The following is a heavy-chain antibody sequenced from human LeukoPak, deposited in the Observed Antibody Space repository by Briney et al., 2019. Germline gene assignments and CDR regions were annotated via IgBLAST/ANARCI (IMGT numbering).Heavy chain of an antibody. Sequence: PGGSLRLSCAASGFTFSSYAMSWVRQAPGKGLEWVSAISGSGGSTYYADSVKGRFTISRDNSKNTLYLQMNSLRAEDTAVYYCAKDRGPYCSGGSCYRSYNWFDPWGQGTLVTVSS. CDR3: AKDRGPYCSGGSCYRSYNWFDP. CDR1: GFTFSSYA. V-gene: IGHV3-23*01. D-gene: IGHD2-15*01. CDR2: ISGSGGST. J-gene: IGHJ5*02.